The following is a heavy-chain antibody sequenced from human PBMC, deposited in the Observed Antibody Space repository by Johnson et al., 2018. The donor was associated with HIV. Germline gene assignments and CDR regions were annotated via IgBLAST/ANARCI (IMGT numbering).Heavy chain of an antibody. Sequence: MLLVESGGGLVQPGGSLRLSCAASGFTVSSNYMSWVRQGSGKGLEWVSGINWNGGRTGYADSVKGRFTISRDNAKKSLYLQMNSLRAEDTAVYYCARALEVGATTANEAFDIWGQGTMVTVSS. V-gene: IGHV3-20*04. D-gene: IGHD1-26*01. CDR2: INWNGGRT. CDR3: ARALEVGATTANEAFDI. J-gene: IGHJ3*02. CDR1: GFTVSSNY.